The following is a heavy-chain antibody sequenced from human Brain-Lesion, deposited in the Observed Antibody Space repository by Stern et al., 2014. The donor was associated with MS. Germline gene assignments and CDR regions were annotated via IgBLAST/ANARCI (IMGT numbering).Heavy chain of an antibody. J-gene: IGHJ4*02. Sequence: QVQLVESGGGVVQPGTSLRLSCAASGFTFSSYGMHWVRLAPRKGLAREALAWYDESTAYYTNSVKGRFTISRDNSKNTLSLQMNSLTAEDTAVYYCARGHIPYAYNYLFDYWGQGTLVTVSS. D-gene: IGHD5-24*01. CDR1: GFTFSSYG. V-gene: IGHV3-33*01. CDR2: AWYDESTA. CDR3: ARGHIPYAYNYLFDY.